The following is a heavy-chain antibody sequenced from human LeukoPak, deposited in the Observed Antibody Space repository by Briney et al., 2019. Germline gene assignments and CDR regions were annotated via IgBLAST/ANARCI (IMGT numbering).Heavy chain of an antibody. J-gene: IGHJ4*02. D-gene: IGHD3-10*01. CDR1: GYTFTSYG. CDR2: ISAYNGNT. CDR3: ARAQLWSGELLFPFFDY. Sequence: GASVKVSCKASGYTFTSYGISWVRQAPGQGLEWMGWISAYNGNTNYAQKLQGRVTMTTDTSTSTAYMELRSLRSDDTAVYYCARAQLWSGELLFPFFDYWGQGTLVTVSS. V-gene: IGHV1-18*01.